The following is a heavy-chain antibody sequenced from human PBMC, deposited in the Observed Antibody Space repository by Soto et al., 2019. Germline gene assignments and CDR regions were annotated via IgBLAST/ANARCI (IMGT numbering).Heavy chain of an antibody. CDR1: GGSISSYY. J-gene: IGHJ3*01. V-gene: IGHV4-4*07. D-gene: IGHD2-15*01. Sequence: QVQLQESGPGLVKPSETLSLTCTVSGGSISSYYWSWIRQPAGKGLEWMGRTATRGRTKYNPTPSWRTNYNPSIKSRVTMSVDTSKNQFSMKLSSVTAADTAVYYCARARIGYCSGGSCLDAFDVWGLGTMVTVSS. CDR3: ARARIGYCSGGSCLDAFDV. CDR2: TATRGRTKYNPTPSWRT.